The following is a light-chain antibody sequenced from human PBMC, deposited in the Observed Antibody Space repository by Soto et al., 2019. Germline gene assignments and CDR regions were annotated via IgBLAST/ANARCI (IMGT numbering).Light chain of an antibody. J-gene: IGKJ5*01. Sequence: DIQFTQYPSSLSASVGDRVTITCQASQDINNYLNWYQQKPGKAPKLLIYDASNLETGVPSRFSGSGSGTDFTFTISILQPEDIAPYYCKQYDNRTPFTFGQGTRLEIK. CDR3: KQYDNRTPFT. CDR1: QDINNY. V-gene: IGKV1-33*01. CDR2: DAS.